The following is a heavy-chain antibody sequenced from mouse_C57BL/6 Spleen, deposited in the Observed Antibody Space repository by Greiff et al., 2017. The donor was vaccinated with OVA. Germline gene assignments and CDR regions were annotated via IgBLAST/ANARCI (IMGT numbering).Heavy chain of an antibody. V-gene: IGHV5-17*01. CDR2: ISSGSSTI. Sequence: DVHLVESGGGLVKPGGSLKLSCAASGFTFSDYGMHWVRQAPEKGLEWVAYISSGSSTIYYADTVKGRFTISRDNAKNTLFLQMTSLRSEDTAMYYCARRRYGYFDVWGTGTTVTVSS. CDR1: GFTFSDYG. CDR3: ARRRYGYFDV. J-gene: IGHJ1*03.